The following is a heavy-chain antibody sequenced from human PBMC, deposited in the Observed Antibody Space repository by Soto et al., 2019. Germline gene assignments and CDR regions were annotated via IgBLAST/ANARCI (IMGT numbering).Heavy chain of an antibody. J-gene: IGHJ6*02. V-gene: IGHV4-31*03. D-gene: IGHD3-9*01. CDR2: IYYGGST. CDR3: ARGRLRYFDLLSIYYYGMDV. Sequence: QVQLQESGPGLVKPSQTLSLTCTVSGGSISSGGYFWNWIRQHPGMGLEWIGYIYYGGSTYYNPSLKSRVSLSIDTSESQFSLKLSSVTAADTAIYYCARGRLRYFDLLSIYYYGMDVWGQGTTVTVSS. CDR1: GGSISSGGYF.